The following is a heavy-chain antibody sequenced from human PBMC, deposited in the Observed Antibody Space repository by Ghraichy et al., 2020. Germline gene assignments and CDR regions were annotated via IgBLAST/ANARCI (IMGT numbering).Heavy chain of an antibody. V-gene: IGHV3-23*01. CDR1: GFTFSSYA. J-gene: IGHJ4*02. CDR3: AKDRSGYYAY. CDR2: ISSSGGDT. Sequence: GGSLRLSCAASGFTFSSYAMSWVRQAPGKGLEWVSAISSSGGDTFYADSVKGRFTISRDNSKNTLYLQMNSLRAEDTAVYYCAKDRSGYYAYWGQGALVTVSS. D-gene: IGHD3-22*01.